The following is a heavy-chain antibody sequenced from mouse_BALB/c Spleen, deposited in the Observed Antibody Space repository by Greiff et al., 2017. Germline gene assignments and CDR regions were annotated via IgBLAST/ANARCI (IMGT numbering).Heavy chain of an antibody. D-gene: IGHD1-1*01. CDR1: GFTFSSYG. Sequence: VQLMQSGGDLVKPGGSLKLSCAASGFTFSSYGMSWVRQTPVKRLEWVATISSGGSYTYYPDSVKGRFTISRDNAKNTLYLQMSSLKSEDTAMYYSARETAVVADYAMDYWGQGTSGTVSS. CDR2: ISSGGSYT. J-gene: IGHJ4*01. V-gene: IGHV5-6*01. CDR3: ARETAVVADYAMDY.